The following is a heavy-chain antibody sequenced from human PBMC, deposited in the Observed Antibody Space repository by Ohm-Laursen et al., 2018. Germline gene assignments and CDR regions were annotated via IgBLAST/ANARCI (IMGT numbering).Heavy chain of an antibody. CDR3: ARATRDGYDY. CDR2: IGSSSNAI. D-gene: IGHD5-24*01. V-gene: IGHV3-48*02. J-gene: IGHJ4*02. Sequence: SLRLSCSASGFTFSTYGMNWVRQAPGKGPEWVSYIGSSSNAIHYADSVNGRFIISRDNAKNSLYLQMNTLRDEDTAVYYCARATRDGYDYWGQGTLVTVSS. CDR1: GFTFSTYG.